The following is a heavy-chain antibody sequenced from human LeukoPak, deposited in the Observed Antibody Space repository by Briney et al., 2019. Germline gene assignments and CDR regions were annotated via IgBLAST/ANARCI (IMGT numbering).Heavy chain of an antibody. CDR2: VNEGGENT. CDR3: ATDTGAFHFAY. D-gene: IGHD2-8*02. Sequence: GGSLRLSCAASGFTFSRYGMTWVRQAPGRGLEWVSTVNEGGENTHYADSVKGRFTISRDNAKNTLSLQMDSLRGEDSAMYYCATDTGAFHFAYWGQGTLVTVSS. CDR1: GFTFSRYG. J-gene: IGHJ4*02. V-gene: IGHV3-23*01.